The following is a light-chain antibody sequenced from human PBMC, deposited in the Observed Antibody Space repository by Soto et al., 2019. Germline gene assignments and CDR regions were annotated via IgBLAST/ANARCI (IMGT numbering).Light chain of an antibody. Sequence: QSALTQPASVSGSPGQSITISCTGTSSDVGGYNYVSWYQQHPGKAPKLMIYDVSNRPSGVSNRFSGSKSGNTASLIISGLQAEDEADYYCRSYTSSKTVVFGGGTKLTVL. CDR1: SSDVGGYNY. J-gene: IGLJ2*01. CDR3: RSYTSSKTVV. V-gene: IGLV2-14*01. CDR2: DVS.